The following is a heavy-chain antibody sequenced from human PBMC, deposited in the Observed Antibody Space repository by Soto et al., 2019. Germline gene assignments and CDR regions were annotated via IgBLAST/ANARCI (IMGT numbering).Heavy chain of an antibody. CDR1: GYTFTSYG. CDR2: ISAYNGNT. CDR3: SRSRPYCTNGVCYTGSSYYYGMDV. V-gene: IGHV1-18*04. J-gene: IGHJ6*02. Sequence: GASVKVSCKASGYTFTSYGISWVRQAPGQGLEWMGWISAYNGNTNYAQKLQGRVTMTTDTSTSTAYMELRSLRSDDTAVYYCSRSRPYCTNGVCYTGSSYYYGMDVWGQGTTVTAP. D-gene: IGHD2-8*01.